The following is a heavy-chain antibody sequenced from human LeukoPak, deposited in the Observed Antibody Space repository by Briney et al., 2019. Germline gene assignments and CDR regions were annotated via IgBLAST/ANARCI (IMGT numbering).Heavy chain of an antibody. CDR2: ISYDGSGK. CDR3: ARNKQVDY. D-gene: IGHD1/OR15-1a*01. V-gene: IGHV3-30*04. Sequence: GGSLRLSCAASGFTFSNYAMHWVRQAPGKGLEWVAVISYDGSGKYYADSVKGRFTISRDNSKNTLYLQMNSLRAEDTAVYYCARNKQVDYWGQGTLVTVSS. J-gene: IGHJ4*02. CDR1: GFTFSNYA.